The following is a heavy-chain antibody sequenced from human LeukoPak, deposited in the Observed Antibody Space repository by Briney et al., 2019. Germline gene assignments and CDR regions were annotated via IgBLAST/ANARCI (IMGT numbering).Heavy chain of an antibody. CDR3: ARSVYYDAFDI. J-gene: IGHJ3*02. Sequence: GGSLRLSCTASGFTFSSYWMHWVRQAPGKGLVWVSRINSDGLSTIYADSVKGRFTIFRDNAKNTLYLQMNSLRAEDTAMYYCARSVYYDAFDIWGQGTMVTVSS. CDR2: INSDGLST. CDR1: GFTFSSYW. V-gene: IGHV3-74*01. D-gene: IGHD5/OR15-5a*01.